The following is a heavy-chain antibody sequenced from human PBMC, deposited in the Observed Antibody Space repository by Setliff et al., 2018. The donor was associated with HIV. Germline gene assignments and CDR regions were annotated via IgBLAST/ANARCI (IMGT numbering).Heavy chain of an antibody. J-gene: IGHJ4*02. V-gene: IGHV4-4*09. Sequence: PSETLSLTCTVSAVSIGGYSRSWIRQSPGKGLEWIGSIYSTDTTNHNPSLESRVTISVDKSKNQFSLKLNSVTAADTAVYYCARHGTWNSQRFHFDYWGQGTPVTVSS. CDR3: ARHGTWNSQRFHFDY. CDR2: IYSTDTT. CDR1: AVSIGGYS. D-gene: IGHD1-7*01.